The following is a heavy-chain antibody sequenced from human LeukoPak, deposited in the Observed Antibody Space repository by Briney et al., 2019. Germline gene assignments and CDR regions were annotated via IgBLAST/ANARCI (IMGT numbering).Heavy chain of an antibody. CDR3: ATDQSIAGPTTADY. V-gene: IGHV3-74*01. CDR2: INTDGSNT. Sequence: GGSLRLSCAASGFTFSRFWMHWVRQAPGKGLVWASRINTDGSNTIYADSVKGRFTISRDNAKNTLYLQMNSLRAEDTAVYYCATDQSIAGPTTADYWGQGTLVTVSS. D-gene: IGHD1-26*01. CDR1: GFTFSRFW. J-gene: IGHJ4*02.